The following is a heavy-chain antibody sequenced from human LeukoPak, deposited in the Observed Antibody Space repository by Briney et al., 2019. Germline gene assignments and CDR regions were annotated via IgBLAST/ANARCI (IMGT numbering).Heavy chain of an antibody. D-gene: IGHD6-19*01. CDR1: GFTFSSYW. J-gene: IGHJ4*02. CDR3: ARGAVAGNFDY. V-gene: IGHV3-74*01. Sequence: GGSLRLSCAASGFTFSSYWMHWVRQPPGKGLVWVSRINSDGSSTSYADSVKGRFTISRDNAKNTLYLQMNSLRVEDTAVYYCARGAVAGNFDYWGQGTLVTVSS. CDR2: INSDGSST.